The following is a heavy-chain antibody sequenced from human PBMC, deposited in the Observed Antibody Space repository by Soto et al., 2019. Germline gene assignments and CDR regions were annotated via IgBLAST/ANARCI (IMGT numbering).Heavy chain of an antibody. V-gene: IGHV6-1*01. CDR2: TYYRSKWYN. CDR1: GDSVSSNSAA. CDR3: ARVIGGSYGLMYYFDY. D-gene: IGHD1-26*01. J-gene: IGHJ4*02. Sequence: SLTCAISGDSVSSNSAAWNWIRQSPSRGLEWLGRTYYRSKWYNDYAVSVKSRITINPDTSKNQFSLQLNSVTPEDTAVYYCARVIGGSYGLMYYFDYWGQGTLVTVSS.